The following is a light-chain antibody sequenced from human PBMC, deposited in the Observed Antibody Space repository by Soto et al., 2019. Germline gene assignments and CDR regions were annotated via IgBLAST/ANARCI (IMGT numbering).Light chain of an antibody. CDR2: DAS. CDR3: QHHSNGPPIT. Sequence: EIVLTQSPGTLSLSPGERATLSCRASQSVSSNLAWYQQKPGQAPRLLIYDASDRATDIPGRFRGYRSGTDFTLTISSLEPEDFAVYYCQHHSNGPPITFGQGTRLEIK. V-gene: IGKV3-11*01. J-gene: IGKJ5*01. CDR1: QSVSSN.